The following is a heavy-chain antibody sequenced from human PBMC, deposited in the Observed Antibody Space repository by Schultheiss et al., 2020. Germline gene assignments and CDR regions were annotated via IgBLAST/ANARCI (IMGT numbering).Heavy chain of an antibody. CDR2: ISSDGRST. Sequence: WGSLRLSCAASGFPFSSYWMHWVRQAPGKGLVWVARISSDGRSTSYADSVKGRFTISRDNAKNTLSLQMHSPRAEDTAVYYCVRGDLVTVPGFDYWGQGTGVTVSS. D-gene: IGHD2-2*01. CDR3: VRGDLVTVPGFDY. CDR1: GFPFSSYW. V-gene: IGHV3-74*01. J-gene: IGHJ4*02.